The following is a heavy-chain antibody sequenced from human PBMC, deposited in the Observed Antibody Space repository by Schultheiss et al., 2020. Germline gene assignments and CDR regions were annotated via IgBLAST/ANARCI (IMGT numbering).Heavy chain of an antibody. V-gene: IGHV4-31*03. J-gene: IGHJ6*03. Sequence: SETLSLTCTVSGGSISSGGYYWSWIRQHPGKGLEWIGYIYYSGSTYYNPSLKSRVTISVDTSKNQFSLKLSSVTAADTAVYYCAKGGRRGIFGVVIDYYMDVWGKGTTVTVSS. CDR1: GGSISSGGYY. D-gene: IGHD3-3*01. CDR2: IYYSGST. CDR3: AKGGRRGIFGVVIDYYMDV.